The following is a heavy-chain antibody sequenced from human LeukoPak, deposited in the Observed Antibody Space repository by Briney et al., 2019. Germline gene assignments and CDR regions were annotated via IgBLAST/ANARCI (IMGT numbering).Heavy chain of an antibody. D-gene: IGHD3-22*01. V-gene: IGHV3-53*01. CDR2: IYSRGST. CDR1: GFTVSSNY. Sequence: QTGGSLRLSCAASGFTVSSNYLTWVRQAPGKGLEWVSVIYSRGSTYYADSVKGRFTISRDNSKNTLYLQMNSLRAEDTAVYYCARGGGVSMILKIGAFDIWGQGTMVTVSS. J-gene: IGHJ3*02. CDR3: ARGGGVSMILKIGAFDI.